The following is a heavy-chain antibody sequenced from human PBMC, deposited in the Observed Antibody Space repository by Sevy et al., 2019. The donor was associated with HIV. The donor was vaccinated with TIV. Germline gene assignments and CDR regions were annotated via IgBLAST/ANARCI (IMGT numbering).Heavy chain of an antibody. Sequence: SETLSLTCTVSGGSMSSYFWSWIRQPPGKGLEWIGYIYYTGTTNYNPSLKSRLTMSLDTSKNRFSLKLTAVTVADTAVYYFARDSVRSPRFFDSWGQGTLVTVSS. J-gene: IGHJ4*02. V-gene: IGHV4-59*01. D-gene: IGHD3-10*01. CDR1: GGSMSSYF. CDR3: ARDSVRSPRFFDS. CDR2: IYYTGTT.